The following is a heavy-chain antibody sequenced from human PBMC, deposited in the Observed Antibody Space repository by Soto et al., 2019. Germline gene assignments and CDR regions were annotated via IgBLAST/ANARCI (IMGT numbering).Heavy chain of an antibody. CDR2: MNPKSGGA. CDR1: GYPFTEYY. Sequence: XSVKVSCKTSGYPFTEYYTHWVRQAPGQGLEWMGWMNPKSGGAYFAQKFQCRVTLTRDTSIGTAYIEVNSLTSDDTAVYFCTRENIENSDGLYDAFDIWGQGTTVTVSS. V-gene: IGHV1-2*02. D-gene: IGHD5-18*01. J-gene: IGHJ3*02. CDR3: TRENIENSDGLYDAFDI.